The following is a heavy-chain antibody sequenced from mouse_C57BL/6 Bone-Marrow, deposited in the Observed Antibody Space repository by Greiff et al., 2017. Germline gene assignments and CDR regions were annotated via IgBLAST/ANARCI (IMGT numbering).Heavy chain of an antibody. CDR2: LNPNNGGT. J-gene: IGHJ1*03. CDR1: GYTFTDYN. V-gene: IGHV1-22*01. D-gene: IGHD2-1*01. CDR3: AKRGNYWYVDV. Sequence: VQLQQSGPKLVKPGASVKMSCKASGYTFTDYNMHWVKQSHGKSLEWIGYLNPNNGGTSYNQKFKGKATLTGNKSSSPAYMELRRLTSEYSAVYYCAKRGNYWYVDVWGTGTTVTVSS.